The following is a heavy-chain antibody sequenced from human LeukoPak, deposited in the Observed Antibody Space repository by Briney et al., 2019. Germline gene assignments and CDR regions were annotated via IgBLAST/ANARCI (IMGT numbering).Heavy chain of an antibody. J-gene: IGHJ4*02. Sequence: GGSLRLSFVGTGFNFSIAWISWVRQAPGKGLEWVARIKTKTDAGTPDYAAPVKGRFTISRDDSRNTLYLHMNSLKSEDTAMYYCSTVLLWGRGTLVTVSS. V-gene: IGHV3-15*01. CDR1: GFNFSIAW. D-gene: IGHD1-26*01. CDR2: IKTKTDAGTP. CDR3: STVLL.